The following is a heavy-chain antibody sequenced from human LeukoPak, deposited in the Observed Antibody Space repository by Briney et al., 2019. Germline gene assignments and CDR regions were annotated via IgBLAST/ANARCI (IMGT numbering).Heavy chain of an antibody. CDR1: GFTFSSYA. J-gene: IGHJ4*02. CDR3: ARPNMIVVVYSLDY. D-gene: IGHD3-22*01. Sequence: GGSLRLSCAASGFTFSSYAMHWVRQAPGKGLEWVAVISYDGSNKYYADSVKGRFTISRDNSKNTLYLQMNSLRAEDTAVYYCARPNMIVVVYSLDYWGQGTLVTVSS. V-gene: IGHV3-30-3*01. CDR2: ISYDGSNK.